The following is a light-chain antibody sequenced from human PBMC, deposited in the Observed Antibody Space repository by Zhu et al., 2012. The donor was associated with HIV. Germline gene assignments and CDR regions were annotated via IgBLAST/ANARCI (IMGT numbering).Light chain of an antibody. CDR3: QQRSNWRKT. V-gene: IGKV3-11*01. J-gene: IGKJ1*01. CDR1: QSVSSY. CDR2: DAS. Sequence: EIVLTQSPAALSLSPGERATLSCRASQSVSSYLAWYQQKHGQAPRLLIYDASNRATGIPARFSGSGSGTDFTLTISSLEPEDFAVYYCQQRSNWRKTFGQGTKVEIK.